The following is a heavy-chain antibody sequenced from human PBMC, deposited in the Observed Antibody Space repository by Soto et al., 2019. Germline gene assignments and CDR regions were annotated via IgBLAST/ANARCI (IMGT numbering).Heavy chain of an antibody. CDR1: GYTFSNYD. J-gene: IGHJ6*02. D-gene: IGHD3-22*01. V-gene: IGHV1-18*01. Sequence: ASVKVSCKASGYTFSNYDITWVRQAPGQGLEWMGWISAYNGKTNHAQKLRGRVTLTTDTSTSTAYMELRSLRSDDTAVYYCARPYYYEICGFRVDYYGMDVWGQGTTVTVSS. CDR2: ISAYNGKT. CDR3: ARPYYYEICGFRVDYYGMDV.